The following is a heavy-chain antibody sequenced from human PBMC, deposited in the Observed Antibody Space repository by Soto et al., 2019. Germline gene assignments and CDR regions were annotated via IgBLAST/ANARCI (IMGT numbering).Heavy chain of an antibody. Sequence: ASVKVSCKASGYTFTSYYMHWVRQAPGQGLEWMGIINPGGGSTSYAQKFQGRVTMTRDTSTSTVYMELSSLRSEDTAVYYCARSDCSSTSCYASLYYYYGMDVWGQGTTVTVSS. J-gene: IGHJ6*02. V-gene: IGHV1-46*01. CDR1: GYTFTSYY. CDR3: ARSDCSSTSCYASLYYYYGMDV. D-gene: IGHD2-2*01. CDR2: INPGGGST.